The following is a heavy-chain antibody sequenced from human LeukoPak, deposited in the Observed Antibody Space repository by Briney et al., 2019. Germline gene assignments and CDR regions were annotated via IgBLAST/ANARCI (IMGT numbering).Heavy chain of an antibody. Sequence: SETLSLTCTVSGGSISSGSYYWSWIRQPAGKGLEWIGRIYTSGSTNYNPSLKSRVTISVDTSKNQFSLKLSSVTAADTAVYYCARDPLVRGGSFFDYWGQGTLVTVSS. CDR3: ARDPLVRGGSFFDY. D-gene: IGHD1-26*01. CDR1: GGSISSGSYY. J-gene: IGHJ4*02. V-gene: IGHV4-61*02. CDR2: IYTSGST.